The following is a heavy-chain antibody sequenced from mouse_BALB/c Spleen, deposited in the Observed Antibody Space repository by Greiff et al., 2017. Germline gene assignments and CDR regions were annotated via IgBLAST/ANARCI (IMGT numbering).Heavy chain of an antibody. CDR3: ASEARYVKWAMDY. D-gene: IGHD2-14*01. J-gene: IGHJ4*01. CDR2: IDPYNGGT. V-gene: IGHV1S135*01. CDR1: GYSFTDYN. Sequence: EVQGVESGPELVKPGASVKVSCKASGYSFTDYNMYWVKQSHGKSLEWIGYIDPYNGGTSYNQKFKGKATLTVDKSSSTAFMHLNSLTSEDSAVYYCASEARYVKWAMDYRGQGDSVTVSS.